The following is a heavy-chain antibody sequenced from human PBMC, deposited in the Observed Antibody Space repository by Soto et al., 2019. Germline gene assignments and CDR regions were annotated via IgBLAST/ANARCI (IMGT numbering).Heavy chain of an antibody. Sequence: PGGSLRLSCAASGFTFDDYAMHWVRQAPGKGLEWVSGISWNSGSIGYADSVKGRFTISRDNAKNSLYLQMNSLRAEDTALYYCAKDKRGYDFGYFDYWGQGTLVTVPS. CDR2: ISWNSGSI. CDR3: AKDKRGYDFGYFDY. J-gene: IGHJ4*02. V-gene: IGHV3-9*01. D-gene: IGHD5-12*01. CDR1: GFTFDDYA.